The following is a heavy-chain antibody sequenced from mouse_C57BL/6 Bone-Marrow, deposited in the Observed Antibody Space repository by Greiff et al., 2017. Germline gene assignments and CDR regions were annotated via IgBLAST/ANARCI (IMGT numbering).Heavy chain of an antibody. J-gene: IGHJ1*03. V-gene: IGHV3-6*01. CDR1: GYSITSGYY. CDR2: ISYDGSN. Sequence: DVKLVESGPGLVKPSQSLSLTCSVTGYSITSGYYWNWIRQFPGNKLEWMGYISYDGSNNYNPSLKNRISITLDPSKNQVFLKLNSVTTEDTATYYCAIDGYWYCDVWGTGTTVTVSS. CDR3: AIDGYWYCDV.